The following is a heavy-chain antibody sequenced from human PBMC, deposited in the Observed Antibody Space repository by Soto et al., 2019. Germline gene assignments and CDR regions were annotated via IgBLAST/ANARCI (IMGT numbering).Heavy chain of an antibody. CDR2: INQDGSER. Sequence: VGSLRLSCVASGFTFTNYWMTWVRQAPGKGLEWVANINQDGSERTHVDSVKGRFTVSRDNAKNSLYLEMNRLRAEDTAVYYCARGDIVVVVAAGGMDVWGQGTTVTVSS. D-gene: IGHD2-15*01. V-gene: IGHV3-7*01. CDR3: ARGDIVVVVAAGGMDV. J-gene: IGHJ6*02. CDR1: GFTFTNYW.